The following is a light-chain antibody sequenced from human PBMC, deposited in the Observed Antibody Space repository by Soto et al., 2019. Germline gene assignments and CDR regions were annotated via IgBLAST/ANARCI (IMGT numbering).Light chain of an antibody. CDR1: QSVSSY. Sequence: EIVLTQSPATLSLSPGERATLSCRASQSVSSYLAWYQQKPGQAPRLLIYDASNRATGIPARFSGSGSGTDFTLTISSLEPEDFAVYYCQQRSNWPILGQGTKLEIK. J-gene: IGKJ2*01. V-gene: IGKV3-11*01. CDR2: DAS. CDR3: QQRSNWPI.